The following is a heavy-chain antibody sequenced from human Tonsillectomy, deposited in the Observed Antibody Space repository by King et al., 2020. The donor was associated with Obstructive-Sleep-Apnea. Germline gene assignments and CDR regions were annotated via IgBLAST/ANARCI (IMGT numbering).Heavy chain of an antibody. CDR1: GFTFSSYS. CDR3: ARDSSGYSP. D-gene: IGHD3-22*01. Sequence: VQLVESGGGLVQPGGSLRLSCAASGFTFSSYSMNWVRQAPGKWLEWVSYITSSSSTIYYADSVKGRFTISRDNAKNSLYLQMNSLRVEDTAVYYCARDSSGYSPWGQGTLVTVSS. V-gene: IGHV3-48*04. CDR2: ITSSSSTI. J-gene: IGHJ5*02.